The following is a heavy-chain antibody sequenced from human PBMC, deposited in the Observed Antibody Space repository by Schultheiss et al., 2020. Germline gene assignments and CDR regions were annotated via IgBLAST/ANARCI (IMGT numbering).Heavy chain of an antibody. CDR2: ISSSSSYI. J-gene: IGHJ4*02. Sequence: GESLKISCAASGFTFSSYSMNWVRQAPGKGLEWVSSISSSSSYIYYADSVKGRFTISRDNAKNSLYLQMNSLRAEDTAVYYCARDGVVRGAIDYWGQGTLVTVSS. D-gene: IGHD3-10*01. V-gene: IGHV3-21*01. CDR1: GFTFSSYS. CDR3: ARDGVVRGAIDY.